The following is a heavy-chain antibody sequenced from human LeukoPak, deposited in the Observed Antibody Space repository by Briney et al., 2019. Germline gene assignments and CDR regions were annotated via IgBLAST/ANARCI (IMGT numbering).Heavy chain of an antibody. D-gene: IGHD1-26*01. J-gene: IGHJ4*02. CDR1: ITSFTNYW. Sequence: GESLKISCKGSITSFTNYWIGWVRQMPGKGLEWMGIIYPGDSDTRYSPSFQGQVSISADKSISTAYLQWSSLKASDTAMYYCARHAPSGSYYMDYWGQGTLVTVSS. CDR2: IYPGDSDT. V-gene: IGHV5-51*01. CDR3: ARHAPSGSYYMDY.